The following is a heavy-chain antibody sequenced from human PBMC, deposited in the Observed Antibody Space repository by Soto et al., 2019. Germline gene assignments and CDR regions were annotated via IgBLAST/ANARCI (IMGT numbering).Heavy chain of an antibody. CDR1: GFTFTSSA. V-gene: IGHV1-58*01. CDR3: AALPRDRLSYFDY. CDR2: IVVGSGNT. J-gene: IGHJ4*02. Sequence: GASVKVSCKASGFTFTSSAVRWVRQARGQRLEWIGWIVVGSGNTNYAKKFQERVTITRDMSTSTAYMELSSLRSEDTAVYYCAALPRDRLSYFDYWGQGTLVTVS.